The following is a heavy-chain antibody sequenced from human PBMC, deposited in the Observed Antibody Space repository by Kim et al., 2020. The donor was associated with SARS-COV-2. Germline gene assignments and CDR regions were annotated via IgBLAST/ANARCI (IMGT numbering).Heavy chain of an antibody. J-gene: IGHJ6*02. Sequence: SVKVSCKASGGTFSSYAISWVRQAPGQGLEWMGGIIPIFGTANYAQKFQGRVTIIADESTSTAYMELSSLRSEDTAVYYCARDEGYCSGGSCHDYYYGMDVWGQGTTVTVSS. CDR2: IIPIFGTA. CDR1: GGTFSSYA. V-gene: IGHV1-69*13. CDR3: ARDEGYCSGGSCHDYYYGMDV. D-gene: IGHD2-15*01.